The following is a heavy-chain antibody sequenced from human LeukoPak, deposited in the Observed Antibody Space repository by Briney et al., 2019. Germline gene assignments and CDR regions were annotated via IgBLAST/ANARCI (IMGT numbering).Heavy chain of an antibody. Sequence: GGSLRLSCAASGFTFSDYYMSWIRQAPGKGLEWVPYISSSGSTIYYADSVKGRFTISRDNAKNSLYLQMNSLRAEDTAVYYCARERNYYDSSGYLNNWFDPWGQGTLVTVSS. J-gene: IGHJ5*02. CDR3: ARERNYYDSSGYLNNWFDP. CDR1: GFTFSDYY. D-gene: IGHD3-22*01. CDR2: ISSSGSTI. V-gene: IGHV3-11*04.